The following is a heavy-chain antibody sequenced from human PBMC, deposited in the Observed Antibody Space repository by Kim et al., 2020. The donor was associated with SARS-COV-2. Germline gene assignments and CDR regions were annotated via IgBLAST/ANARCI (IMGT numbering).Heavy chain of an antibody. J-gene: IGHJ4*02. CDR1: GFTFSSYG. CDR2: ISYDGSNK. CDR3: AAGWLQFPFDY. V-gene: IGHV3-30*03. Sequence: GGSLRLSCAASGFTFSSYGMHWVRQAPGKGLEWVAVISYDGSNKYYADSVKGRFTISRDNSKNTLYLQMNSLRAEDTAVYYCAAGWLQFPFDYWGQGTLV. D-gene: IGHD5-12*01.